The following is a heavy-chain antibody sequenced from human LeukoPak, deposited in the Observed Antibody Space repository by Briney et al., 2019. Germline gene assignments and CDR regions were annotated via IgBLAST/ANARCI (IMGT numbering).Heavy chain of an antibody. CDR1: GGSFSGYY. V-gene: IGHV4-34*01. J-gene: IGHJ4*02. D-gene: IGHD3-10*01. Sequence: SETLSLTCAVYGGSFSGYYWSWIRQPPGKGLEWIGEINHSGSTNYNPSLKSRVTISVGTSKNQFSLKLSSVTAADTAVYYCARGIVYYGSGSYYRSAHYFDYWGQGTLVTVSS. CDR2: INHSGST. CDR3: ARGIVYYGSGSYYRSAHYFDY.